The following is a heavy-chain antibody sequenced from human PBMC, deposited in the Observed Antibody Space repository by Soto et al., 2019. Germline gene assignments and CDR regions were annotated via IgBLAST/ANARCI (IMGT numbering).Heavy chain of an antibody. J-gene: IGHJ4*02. V-gene: IGHV3-21*01. D-gene: IGHD3-16*01. CDR1: GFTFSSYT. Sequence: EVQLVESGGGLVKPGGSLRLSCAASGFTFSSYTMNWFRQAPGKGLEWVSSISSTSSYIFYADSVKGRFTISRDNAKNSLYLQMNSLRAEETAVYYCARDWGHTLDYWGQGTLVIVSS. CDR2: ISSTSSYI. CDR3: ARDWGHTLDY.